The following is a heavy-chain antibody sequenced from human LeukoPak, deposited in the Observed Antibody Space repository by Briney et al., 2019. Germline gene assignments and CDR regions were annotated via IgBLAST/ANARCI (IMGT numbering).Heavy chain of an antibody. J-gene: IGHJ4*02. CDR3: ARRSGYDSSYLDY. CDR1: GGTFSCYI. CDR2: IIPIFGTT. V-gene: IGHV1-69*13. D-gene: IGHD5-12*01. Sequence: GASVKVSCKASGGTFSCYIISWVRQAPGQGLEWMGGIIPIFGTTNYAQKFQGRVTITADESTSTAYMELSSLRFEDTAVFYCARRSGYDSSYLDYWGQGTLVTVSS.